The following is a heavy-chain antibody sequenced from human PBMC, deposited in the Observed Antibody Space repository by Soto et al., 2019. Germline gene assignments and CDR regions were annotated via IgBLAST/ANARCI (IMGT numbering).Heavy chain of an antibody. CDR3: ARELCSGGSCYDDY. J-gene: IGHJ4*02. D-gene: IGHD2-15*01. CDR1: GYTFTSYD. CDR2: MSPYSGNT. V-gene: IGHV1-8*01. Sequence: GASVKVSCKASGYTFTSYDINWVRQATGQGLEWMGWMSPYSGNTGYAQKFQGRVTMTTDTSTSTAYMELSSLRSDDTAVYYCARELCSGGSCYDDYWGQGTLVTVSS.